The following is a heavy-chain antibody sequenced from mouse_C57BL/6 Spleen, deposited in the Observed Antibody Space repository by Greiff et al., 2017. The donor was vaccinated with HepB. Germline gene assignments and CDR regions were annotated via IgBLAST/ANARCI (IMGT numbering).Heavy chain of an antibody. CDR3: ARLGYGNWFAY. V-gene: IGHV1-82*01. Sequence: VQLQESGPELVKPGASVKISCKASGYAFSSSWMNWVKQRPGKGLEWIGRIYPGDGDTNYNGKFKGKATLTADKSSSTAYMQLSSLTSEDSAVYFCARLGYGNWFAYWGQGTLVTVSA. CDR2: IYPGDGDT. J-gene: IGHJ3*01. D-gene: IGHD2-1*01. CDR1: GYAFSSSW.